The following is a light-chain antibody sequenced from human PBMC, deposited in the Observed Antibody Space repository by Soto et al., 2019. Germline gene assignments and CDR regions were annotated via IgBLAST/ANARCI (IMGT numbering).Light chain of an antibody. J-gene: IGKJ1*01. V-gene: IGKV3-15*01. CDR3: QQYNNWWT. CDR2: GAS. CDR1: QSVDSY. Sequence: EIVLTQSPASLSLSPGERATLSCRASQSVDSYLVWYQQKPGQAPRLLIYGASTRATGISARFSGSGSGTEFTLTISSLQSEDFGVYYCQQYNNWWTFGQGTKV.